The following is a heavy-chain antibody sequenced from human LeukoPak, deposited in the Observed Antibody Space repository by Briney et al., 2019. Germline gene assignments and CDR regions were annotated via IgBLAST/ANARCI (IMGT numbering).Heavy chain of an antibody. V-gene: IGHV3-74*01. CDR1: GFTFRSYW. Sequence: GGSLRLSCAASGFTFRSYWMHWVRQAPGKGLVRVSRIYCDGSSKIYADSVKGRFTISRDNAKNRLYLQMNSLRAEDTAVYYCARGTGGTDGGDYWGQGTLVTVSS. J-gene: IGHJ4*01. CDR2: IYCDGSSK. CDR3: ARGTGGTDGGDY. D-gene: IGHD1-26*01.